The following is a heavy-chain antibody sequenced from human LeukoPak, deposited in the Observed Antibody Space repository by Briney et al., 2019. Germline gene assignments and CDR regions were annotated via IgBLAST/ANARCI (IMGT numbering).Heavy chain of an antibody. Sequence: PGGSLRLSCAASGFTFSDYNMRWIRQAPGKGLEWVSSISRSGSTKYYADSVKGRFTISRDNAKNSLFLQMNSLRAEDTAVYYCARYDYYDSSRGDYYYYMDVWGKGTTVTVSS. CDR3: ARYDYYDSSRGDYYYYMDV. J-gene: IGHJ6*03. V-gene: IGHV3-11*04. D-gene: IGHD3-22*01. CDR1: GFTFSDYN. CDR2: ISRSGSTK.